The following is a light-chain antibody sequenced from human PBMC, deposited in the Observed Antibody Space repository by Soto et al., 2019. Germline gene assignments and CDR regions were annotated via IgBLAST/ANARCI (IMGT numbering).Light chain of an antibody. CDR3: QQYGTSPPEYT. J-gene: IGKJ2*01. CDR1: QSVSASF. V-gene: IGKV3-20*01. Sequence: DIVLTQSPGTLSLSPGERATLSCRASQSVSASFLAGYQQKPGQAPRLLIYGASSRATGIPDRFSGGGSETDFTRTISRLESEDFAVYYCQQYGTSPPEYTFGQGTKLEIK. CDR2: GAS.